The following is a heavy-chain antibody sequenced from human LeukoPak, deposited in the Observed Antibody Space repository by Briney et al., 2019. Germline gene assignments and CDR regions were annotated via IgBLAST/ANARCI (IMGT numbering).Heavy chain of an antibody. D-gene: IGHD4-17*01. CDR1: GGSFSGYY. CDR2: INHSGST. CDR3: ARGGRGYGDYYYYYYGMGV. Sequence: SETLSLTCAVYGGSFSGYYWSWIRQPPGKGLEWIGEINHSGSTNYNPSLKSRVTISVDTSKNQFSLKLSSVTAADTAVYYCARGGRGYGDYYYYYYGMGVWGQGTTVTVSS. J-gene: IGHJ6*02. V-gene: IGHV4-34*01.